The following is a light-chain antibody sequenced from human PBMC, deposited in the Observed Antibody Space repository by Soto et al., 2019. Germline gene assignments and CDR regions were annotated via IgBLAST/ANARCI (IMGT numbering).Light chain of an antibody. V-gene: IGLV2-14*03. CDR3: SSYTSSTTLLL. CDR1: SSDVGGYNY. CDR2: DVS. Sequence: QSALTQPASVSGSPGQSITISCTGTSSDVGGYNYVSWYQQHPHKAPKLMIFDVSSRPSGVSNRFSGSKSGNTASLTISGLQTEDQADYYCSSYTSSTTLLLFGGGTKLTVL. J-gene: IGLJ2*01.